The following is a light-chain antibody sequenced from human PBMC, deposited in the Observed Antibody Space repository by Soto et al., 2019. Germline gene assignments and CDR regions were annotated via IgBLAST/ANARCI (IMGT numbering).Light chain of an antibody. J-gene: IGLJ3*02. Sequence: QTVVTQEPSFSVSPGGTVTLTCGLSSGSVSTSYYSSWYQQTPGQAPRTLIYSTNTRSSGVPDRFSGSILGNKAALTITGAQADDESDYYCVLYMGSGFWVFGGGTKLTVL. CDR1: SGSVSTSYY. V-gene: IGLV8-61*01. CDR2: STN. CDR3: VLYMGSGFWV.